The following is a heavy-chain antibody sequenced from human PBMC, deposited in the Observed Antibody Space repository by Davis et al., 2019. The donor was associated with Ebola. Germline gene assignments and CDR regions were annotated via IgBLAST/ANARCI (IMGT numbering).Heavy chain of an antibody. Sequence: GGSLRLSCAASGFTISSYAMHWVRQAPGKGLEWVAVISYDGSNKYYADSVKGRFTISRDNSKNTLSLQMNSLRAEDTAVYYCVRDTYYYYNTMDVWGKGTTVTVSS. CDR1: GFTISSYA. CDR2: ISYDGSNK. J-gene: IGHJ6*04. V-gene: IGHV3-30*04. CDR3: VRDTYYYYNTMDV.